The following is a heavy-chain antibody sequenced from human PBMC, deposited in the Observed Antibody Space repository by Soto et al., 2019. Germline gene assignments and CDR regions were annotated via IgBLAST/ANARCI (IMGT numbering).Heavy chain of an antibody. V-gene: IGHV3-21*01. CDR3: ARHWGYSSSWPTHGMDV. J-gene: IGHJ6*02. CDR2: ISSSSSYI. D-gene: IGHD6-13*01. CDR1: GFTFSSYS. Sequence: EVQLVESGGGLVKPGGSLRLSCAASGFTFSSYSMNWVRQAPGKGLEWVSSISSSSSYIYYADSVKGRFTISRDNAKNSLYLQMNSLRAEDTAVYYCARHWGYSSSWPTHGMDVWGQGTTVTVSS.